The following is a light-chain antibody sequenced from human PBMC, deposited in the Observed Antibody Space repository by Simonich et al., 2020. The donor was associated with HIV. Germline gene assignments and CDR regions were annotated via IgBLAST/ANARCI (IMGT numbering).Light chain of an antibody. CDR2: WAA. J-gene: IGKJ1*01. CDR3: QQYYTAPRT. Sequence: DIVMTQSPDSLAVSLGERATINCKSSQRVLYSSNNKNYLAWYQQKPGQPPNLLIYWAAPRESGVPDRFSGSGSGTNFTLTISSLQAEDVALYYCQQYYTAPRTFGQGTKVEIK. V-gene: IGKV4-1*01. CDR1: QRVLYSSNNKNY.